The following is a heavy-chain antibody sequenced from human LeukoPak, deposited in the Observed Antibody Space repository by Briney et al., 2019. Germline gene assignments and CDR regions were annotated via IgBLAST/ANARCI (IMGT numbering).Heavy chain of an antibody. CDR2: IYPGDSDT. V-gene: IGHV5-51*01. J-gene: IGHJ4*02. CDR1: GYSFTSYW. CDR3: ARRTGIAAAGTTLDY. Sequence: GESLKISCKGSGYSFTSYWIGWVRQMPGKGLEWMGIIYPGDSDTRYSPSSQGQVTISADKSISTAYLQWSSLKASDTAMYYCARRTGIAAAGTTLDYWGQGTLVTVSS. D-gene: IGHD6-13*01.